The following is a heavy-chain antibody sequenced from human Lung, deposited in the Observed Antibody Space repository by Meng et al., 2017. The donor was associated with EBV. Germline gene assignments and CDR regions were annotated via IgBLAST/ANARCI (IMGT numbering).Heavy chain of an antibody. Sequence: VQLVGSGGALVQPGGSLRLSCAASEFTLRRYWMHWVRQGPGKEPLWVSRINEDGTITNYADSVKGRFTISRDNAKNTLYLQMNNLRAEDTAVYYCSRDLAGSDDYWGRGTLVTVSS. CDR2: INEDGTIT. CDR1: EFTLRRYW. CDR3: SRDLAGSDDY. D-gene: IGHD1-14*01. V-gene: IGHV3-74*01. J-gene: IGHJ4*02.